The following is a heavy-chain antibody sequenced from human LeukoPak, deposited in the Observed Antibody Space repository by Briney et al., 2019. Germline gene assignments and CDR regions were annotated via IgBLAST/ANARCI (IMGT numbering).Heavy chain of an antibody. CDR2: IYYSGST. CDR1: GGSISSGDYY. Sequence: SQTLSLTCTVSGGSISSGDYYWSWIRQPPGKGLEWIGYIYYSGSTYYNPSLKSRVTISVDTSKNQFSLKLGSVTAADTAVYYCARGYYDILTGVNWFDPWGQGTLVTVSS. CDR3: ARGYYDILTGVNWFDP. D-gene: IGHD3-9*01. J-gene: IGHJ5*02. V-gene: IGHV4-30-4*08.